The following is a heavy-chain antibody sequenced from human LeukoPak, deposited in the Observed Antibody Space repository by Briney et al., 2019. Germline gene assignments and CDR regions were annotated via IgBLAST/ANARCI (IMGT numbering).Heavy chain of an antibody. CDR1: GGSISSYY. Sequence: SETLSLTCTVSGGSISSYYWSWIRQPPGKGLEWIGYIYYSGSTNYNPSLKSRVTISVDTSKNQFSLKLSSVTAADTAVYYCARARLGGLLGLYYFDYWGQGTLVTVSS. V-gene: IGHV4-59*01. CDR3: ARARLGGLLGLYYFDY. D-gene: IGHD3-10*01. CDR2: IYYSGST. J-gene: IGHJ4*02.